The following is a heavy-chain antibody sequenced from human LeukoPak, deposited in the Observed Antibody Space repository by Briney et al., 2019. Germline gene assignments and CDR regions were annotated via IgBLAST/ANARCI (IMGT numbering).Heavy chain of an antibody. J-gene: IGHJ4*02. D-gene: IGHD3-22*01. CDR2: IGTAGDT. CDR1: GFTFSSYD. CDR3: ARGYYYDSSGYYQTYFDY. Sequence: PGGSLRLSCAASGFTFSSYDMHWVRQATGKGLEWVSAIGTAGDTYYPGSVKGRFTISRENAKNSLYLQMNSLRAEDTAVYYCARGYYYDSSGYYQTYFDYWGQGTLVTVSS. V-gene: IGHV3-13*01.